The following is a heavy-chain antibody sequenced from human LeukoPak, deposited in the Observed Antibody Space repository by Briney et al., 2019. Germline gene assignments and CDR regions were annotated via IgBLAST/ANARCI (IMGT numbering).Heavy chain of an antibody. CDR3: ALRRDGYNSIDY. D-gene: IGHD5-24*01. V-gene: IGHV4-31*03. CDR2: IYYSGT. J-gene: IGHJ4*02. Sequence: NPSETLSLTCTVSGGSISSGGYYWSWIRQHPGKGLEWIGYIYYSGTYYNPSLKSRVTISVDTSKNQFSLKLSSVTAADTAVYYCALRRDGYNSIDYWGQGTLVTVSS. CDR1: GGSISSGGYY.